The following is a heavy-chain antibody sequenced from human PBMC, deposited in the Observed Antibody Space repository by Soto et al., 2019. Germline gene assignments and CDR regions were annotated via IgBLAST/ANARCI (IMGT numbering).Heavy chain of an antibody. J-gene: IGHJ5*02. CDR3: ARPIAAANTVRWFDP. CDR2: IYDSGT. D-gene: IGHD6-13*01. Sequence: QVQLQESGPGLVKPSETLSLTCAVSGVSISSHFWSWIRQPPGKGLEWIGYIYDSGTNYNPSLKSRLTMSIDTSRNQFSLKLSSVTAADTAVYYCARPIAAANTVRWFDPWGQGTLVTVSS. V-gene: IGHV4-59*11. CDR1: GVSISSHF.